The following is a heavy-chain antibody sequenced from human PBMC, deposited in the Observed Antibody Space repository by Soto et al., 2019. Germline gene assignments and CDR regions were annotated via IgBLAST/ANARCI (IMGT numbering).Heavy chain of an antibody. D-gene: IGHD3-3*01. V-gene: IGHV4-34*01. CDR3: ARARKGSGSDYYYHYGMDV. CDR2: INHSGST. Sequence: SETLSLTCSVYGGSFSDYYWSWIRQPPGKGLEWIGEINHSGSTNYNPSPKSRVTISVHTSTNQFPLKLSSVTAADTAVYYCARARKGSGSDYYYHYGMDVWGKGTTVTVSS. CDR1: GGSFSDYY. J-gene: IGHJ6*04.